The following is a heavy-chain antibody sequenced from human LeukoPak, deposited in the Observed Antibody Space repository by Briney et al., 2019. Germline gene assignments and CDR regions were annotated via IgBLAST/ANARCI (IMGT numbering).Heavy chain of an antibody. Sequence: GGSLRLSCAASGFTFSSYAMSWVRQAPGKGLEWLLAISGSGGSTYYADSVKGRFTISRDNSKNTLYLQMNSLRAEDTAVYYCAKRTLLFVPAPTYDYWGQGTLVTVSS. V-gene: IGHV3-23*01. CDR2: ISGSGGST. J-gene: IGHJ4*02. CDR1: GFTFSSYA. D-gene: IGHD2-21*02. CDR3: AKRTLLFVPAPTYDY.